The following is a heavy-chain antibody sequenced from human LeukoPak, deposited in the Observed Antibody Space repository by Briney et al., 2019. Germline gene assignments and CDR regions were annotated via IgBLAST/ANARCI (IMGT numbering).Heavy chain of an antibody. CDR3: ARFLEWLLYSPRFYYYGMDV. Sequence: GGSLRLSCAASGFTFSSHSMNWVRQAPGKGLEWVSSISSSSSYIYYADSVKGRFTISRDNAKNSLYLQMNSLRAEDTAVYYCARFLEWLLYSPRFYYYGMDVWGQGTTVTVSS. J-gene: IGHJ6*02. CDR1: GFTFSSHS. CDR2: ISSSSSYI. D-gene: IGHD3-3*01. V-gene: IGHV3-21*01.